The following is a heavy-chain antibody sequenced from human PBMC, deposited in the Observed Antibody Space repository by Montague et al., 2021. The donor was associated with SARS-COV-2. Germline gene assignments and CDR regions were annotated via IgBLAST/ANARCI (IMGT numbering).Heavy chain of an antibody. CDR3: ARWDPQTLTVISLRGKSANDY. J-gene: IGHJ4*02. Sequence: SETLSLTCAVYGESFSGFFWSWIRQPPGKGLEWIAEINDRGVTNYNYNPSLGSRVTISADTSKNQFSLELRSVTAADTAVYYCARWDPQTLTVISLRGKSANDYWGKGTLVTVSS. CDR1: GESFSGFF. CDR2: INDRGVTNY. D-gene: IGHD4-11*01. V-gene: IGHV4-34*01.